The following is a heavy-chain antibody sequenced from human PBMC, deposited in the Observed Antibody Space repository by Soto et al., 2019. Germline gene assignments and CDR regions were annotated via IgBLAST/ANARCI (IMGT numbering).Heavy chain of an antibody. Sequence: SETLSLTCTVSGGSISNYYWAWIRRPPGKGLEWIGYISYSGGTNYSPSLKSRVTISVDTSQNQFSLKLSSVTAADTAVYYCARRRCSGGTCYSDYWGQGTRVTVSS. CDR2: ISYSGGT. CDR3: ARRRCSGGTCYSDY. D-gene: IGHD2-15*01. J-gene: IGHJ4*02. V-gene: IGHV4-59*08. CDR1: GGSISNYY.